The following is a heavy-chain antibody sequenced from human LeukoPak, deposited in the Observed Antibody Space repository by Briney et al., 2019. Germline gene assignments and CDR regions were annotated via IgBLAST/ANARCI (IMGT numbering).Heavy chain of an antibody. J-gene: IGHJ4*02. V-gene: IGHV1-24*01. D-gene: IGHD3-9*01. CDR3: ATGVYDILTGYYNQPPGWAY. Sequence: ASVKVSCKVSGYTLTELSMHWVRQAPGKGLEWMGGFDPEDGETIYAQKFQGRVTMTEDTSTDTAYMELSSLRSEDTAVYCCATGVYDILTGYYNQPPGWAYWGQGTLVTVSS. CDR2: FDPEDGET. CDR1: GYTLTELS.